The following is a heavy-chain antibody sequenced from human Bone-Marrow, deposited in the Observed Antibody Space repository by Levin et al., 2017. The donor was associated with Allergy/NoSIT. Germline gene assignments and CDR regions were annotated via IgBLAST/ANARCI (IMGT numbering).Heavy chain of an antibody. Sequence: GGSLRLSCAASGFTFSSYSMNWVRQAPGKGLEWVSSISSSSSYIYYADSVKGRFTISRDNAKNSLYLQMNSLRAEDTAVYYCARDLGGEYWYFDLWGRGTLVTVSS. CDR2: ISSSSSYI. J-gene: IGHJ2*01. V-gene: IGHV3-21*01. CDR3: ARDLGGEYWYFDL. D-gene: IGHD3-10*01. CDR1: GFTFSSYS.